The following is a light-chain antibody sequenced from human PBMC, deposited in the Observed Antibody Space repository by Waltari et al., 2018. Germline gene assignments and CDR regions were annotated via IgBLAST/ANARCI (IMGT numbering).Light chain of an antibody. Sequence: SSDLTQDPAVSVALGQTVRITCQGEILRTYYGNWFRQKPGQPPELVIYGKNNRPSGIPDRFSASSSGNTASLIITGAQAEDEADYYCSSRELSGHVVFGGGTRLTVL. CDR2: GKN. J-gene: IGLJ2*01. CDR3: SSRELSGHVV. CDR1: ILRTYY. V-gene: IGLV3-19*01.